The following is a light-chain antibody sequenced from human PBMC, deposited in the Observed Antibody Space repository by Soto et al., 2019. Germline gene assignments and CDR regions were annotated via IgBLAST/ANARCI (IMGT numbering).Light chain of an antibody. Sequence: QSVLTQPPSASGTPGQRVTISCSGSSSNIGSNTVNWYQQLPGTAPQLLIYSNNQRPSGVPDRFSGSKSGTSASLAISWLQSEDEADYYWAAWDDSLNGPVFGGGTKLTVL. V-gene: IGLV1-44*01. CDR3: AAWDDSLNGPV. J-gene: IGLJ3*02. CDR2: SNN. CDR1: SSNIGSNT.